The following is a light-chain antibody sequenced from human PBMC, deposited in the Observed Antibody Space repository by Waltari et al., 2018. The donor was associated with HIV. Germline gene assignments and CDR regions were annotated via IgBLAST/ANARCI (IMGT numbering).Light chain of an antibody. CDR2: KTK. J-gene: IGLJ2*01. CDR3: QSYDTSLSAWV. V-gene: IGLV1-40*03. CDR1: RPTIGPGYD. Sequence: QSVLTQPPSITGAPGQRITVSCSGTRPTIGPGYDVHWYQQLPGPAPKLHLYKTKNRPSGVPDRFSASKSDASASLAITGLQAADEGDYFCQSYDTSLSAWVFGGGTRLTVL.